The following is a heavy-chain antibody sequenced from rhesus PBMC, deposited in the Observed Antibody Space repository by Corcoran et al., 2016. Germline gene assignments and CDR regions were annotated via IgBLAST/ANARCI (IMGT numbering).Heavy chain of an antibody. D-gene: IGHD3-3*01. Sequence: EVQLVASGGGLAKPGGSLRLSCSASGFTFSIYWLLWVRLAPVKGLQWVSAINSGGGSTYNEDSVKGRFTISRDKSKNTLSLQMNSRRAEDTAVYYCAKDRGNIWTGSTGYFDLWGPGTPITISS. CDR1: GFTFSIYW. CDR3: AKDRGNIWTGSTGYFDL. J-gene: IGHJ2*01. V-gene: IGHV3S25*01. CDR2: INSGGGST.